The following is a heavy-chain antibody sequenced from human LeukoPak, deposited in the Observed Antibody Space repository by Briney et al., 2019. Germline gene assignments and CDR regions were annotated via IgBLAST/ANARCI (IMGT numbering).Heavy chain of an antibody. CDR3: ARESREPNVFDF. Sequence: GSLRLSCAASGFTFSTYLMHWVRQAPGKGLEWVAMISFDGANEYYADSVKGRFTISRDNSKNTLYLQMNSLRVEDTAVYYCARESREPNVFDFWGQGTLVTVSS. CDR1: GFTFSTYL. V-gene: IGHV3-30*04. CDR2: ISFDGANE. D-gene: IGHD1-26*01. J-gene: IGHJ4*02.